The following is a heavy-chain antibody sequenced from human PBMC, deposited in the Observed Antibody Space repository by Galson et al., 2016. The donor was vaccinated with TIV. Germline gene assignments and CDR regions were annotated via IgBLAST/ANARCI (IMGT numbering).Heavy chain of an antibody. CDR3: AKGGGYGDVYFDF. V-gene: IGHV3-23*01. Sequence: SLRLSCAGSTLKSSSYAMSWVRQAPGKGLEWVSAISVSGGRTYYADSVKGRFTISRDNSKNTVYLQTNSLRAEDTAVYYCAKGGGYGDVYFDFWGQGTLVTVSS. D-gene: IGHD4-17*01. CDR2: ISVSGGRT. CDR1: TLKSSSYA. J-gene: IGHJ4*02.